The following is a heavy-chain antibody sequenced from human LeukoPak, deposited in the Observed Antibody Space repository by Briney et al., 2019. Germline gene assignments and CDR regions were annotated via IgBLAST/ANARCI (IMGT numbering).Heavy chain of an antibody. CDR1: GFTFSSYW. J-gene: IGHJ3*02. CDR3: ARAGAIVVVVAATWWAFDI. CDR2: INGDGSST. D-gene: IGHD2-15*01. Sequence: GGSLRLSCAASGFTFSSYWMHWVRQAPGKGLVWVSRINGDGSSTSYADSVKGRFTISRDNAKNTLYLQMNSLRAEDTAVYYCARAGAIVVVVAATWWAFDIWGQGTMVAVSS. V-gene: IGHV3-74*01.